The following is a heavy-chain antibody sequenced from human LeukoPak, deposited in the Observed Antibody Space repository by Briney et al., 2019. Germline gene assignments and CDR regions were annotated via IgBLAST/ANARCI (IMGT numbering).Heavy chain of an antibody. V-gene: IGHV4-59*01. J-gene: IGHJ6*03. CDR2: INYSGST. CDR3: AREGAAPIYDYCMDV. D-gene: IGHD6-13*01. CDR1: GASISSSY. Sequence: PSETLSLSCTVSGASISSSYWSWIRQPPGKGLEWIGYINYSGSTNYTPTLKSRVTISLDTSKNPSSLKLNTLTAADTAVYYCAREGAAPIYDYCMDVWGKRTTVTVSS.